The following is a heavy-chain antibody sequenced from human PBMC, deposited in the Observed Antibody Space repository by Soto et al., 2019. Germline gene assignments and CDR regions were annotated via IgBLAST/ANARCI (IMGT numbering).Heavy chain of an antibody. CDR3: AKHEMGDTGY. CDR2: ISAGGDNS. D-gene: IGHD1-26*01. Sequence: GGSLRLTCAASGLTFNNFSMSWVRQAPWKGPEWVSTISAGGDNSYYADSVEGRFTISRDNSNETVSLQMNRLGAEETAIYYCAKHEMGDTGYCGQRTLVTVCS. J-gene: IGHJ4*02. V-gene: IGHV3-23*01. CDR1: GLTFNNFS.